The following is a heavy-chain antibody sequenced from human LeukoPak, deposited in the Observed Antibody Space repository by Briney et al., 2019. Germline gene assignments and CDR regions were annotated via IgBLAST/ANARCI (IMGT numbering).Heavy chain of an antibody. V-gene: IGHV4-59*01. CDR3: ARSTQRYCSGGTCFPYWFDP. CDR1: GGPINTYY. CDR2: ISDSGSP. Sequence: PSETLSLTCTVSGGPINTYYWSWLRQPPGKGLEWIGYISDSGSPSYNSSLKSRVTISIDTSKKQFSLMLSSVTAADTAIYYCARSTQRYCSGGTCFPYWFDPWGRGALVTVSS. J-gene: IGHJ5*02. D-gene: IGHD2-15*01.